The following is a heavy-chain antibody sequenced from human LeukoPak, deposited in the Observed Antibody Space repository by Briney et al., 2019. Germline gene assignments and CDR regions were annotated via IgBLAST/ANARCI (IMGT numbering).Heavy chain of an antibody. CDR2: IDTDGSDT. V-gene: IGHV3-74*01. J-gene: IGHJ4*02. D-gene: IGHD2-2*01. CDR3: VRDRYPAAREFDY. Sequence: GGSLRLSGAAPGFTFSSYWMHWVRRAPGKGLVWVSRIDTDGSDTSYADSVKGRFTISRDNAKNTLYLQMNSLRAEDTAVYYCVRDRYPAAREFDYWGQGTLVTVSS. CDR1: GFTFSSYW.